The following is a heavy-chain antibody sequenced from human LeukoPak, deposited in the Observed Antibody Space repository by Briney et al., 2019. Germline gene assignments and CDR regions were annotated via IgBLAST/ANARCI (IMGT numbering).Heavy chain of an antibody. V-gene: IGHV3-7*01. CDR2: IKQDGSEK. D-gene: IGHD6-6*01. Sequence: GGSLRLSCAASGFTFSSYWMSWVRQAPGKGLEWVANIKQDGSEKYYVDSVKGRFTISRDNAKNSLYLQMNSLRAEDTAVYYCARGVLGQLGPVGYWGQGTLVTVSS. CDR1: GFTFSSYW. CDR3: ARGVLGQLGPVGY. J-gene: IGHJ4*02.